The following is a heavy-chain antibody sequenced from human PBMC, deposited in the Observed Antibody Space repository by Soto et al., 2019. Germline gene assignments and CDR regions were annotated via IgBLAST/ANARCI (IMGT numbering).Heavy chain of an antibody. CDR2: IYHSGGT. J-gene: IGHJ6*02. CDR3: ARDQKFWNGSFRHTRKYGMDV. D-gene: IGHD3-3*01. CDR1: GGSISSSNW. Sequence: KPWETLSLTCAVSGGSISSSNWWSWVRQPPGKGLEWIGEIYHSGGTNYNPSLKSRVTISVDKSKNQFSLKLSSVTAADTAVYYCARDQKFWNGSFRHTRKYGMDVWGQGTTVTVSS. V-gene: IGHV4-4*02.